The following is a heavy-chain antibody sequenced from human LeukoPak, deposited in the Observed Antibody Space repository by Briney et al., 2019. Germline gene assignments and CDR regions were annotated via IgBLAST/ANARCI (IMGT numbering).Heavy chain of an antibody. CDR2: IYYSGST. Sequence: SETLSLTCTVSGGSISSGGYYWSWIRQHPGKGLEWVGYIYYSGSTYYNPSLKSRVTISVDTSKNQFSLKLSSVTAADTAVYYCARAGSSIVVGPLGSFDYWGQGTLVTVSS. D-gene: IGHD3-22*01. V-gene: IGHV4-31*03. CDR3: ARAGSSIVVGPLGSFDY. J-gene: IGHJ4*02. CDR1: GGSISSGGYY.